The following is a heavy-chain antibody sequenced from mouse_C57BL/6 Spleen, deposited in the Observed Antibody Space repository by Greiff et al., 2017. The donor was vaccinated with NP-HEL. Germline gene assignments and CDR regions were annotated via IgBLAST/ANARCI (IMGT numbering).Heavy chain of an antibody. D-gene: IGHD2-5*01. J-gene: IGHJ4*01. V-gene: IGHV5-9*01. CDR2: ISGGGGNT. CDR1: GFTFSSYT. Sequence: DVMLVESGGGLVKPGGSLKLSCAASGFTFSSYTMSWVRQTPEKRLEWVATISGGGGNTYYPDSVKGRFTISRDNAKNTLYLQMSSLRSEDTALYYCARSYYSNYHAMDYWGQGTSVTVSS. CDR3: ARSYYSNYHAMDY.